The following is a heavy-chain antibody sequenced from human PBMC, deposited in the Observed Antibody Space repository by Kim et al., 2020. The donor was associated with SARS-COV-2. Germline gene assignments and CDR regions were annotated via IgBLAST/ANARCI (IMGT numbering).Heavy chain of an antibody. Sequence: GGSLRLSCAASGFTFSSYAMSWVRQAPGKGLEWVALVSGSGSITYYADSVKGRFTISRDNSKNTLYLQMNSLRAEDTAVYYCAKDYGDYVGAFDIWGQGTMVTVSS. CDR1: GFTFSSYA. CDR2: VSGSGSIT. D-gene: IGHD4-17*01. V-gene: IGHV3-23*01. J-gene: IGHJ3*02. CDR3: AKDYGDYVGAFDI.